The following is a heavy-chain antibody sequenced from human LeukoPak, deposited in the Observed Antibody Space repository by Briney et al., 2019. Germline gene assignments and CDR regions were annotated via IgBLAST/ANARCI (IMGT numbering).Heavy chain of an antibody. D-gene: IGHD1-26*01. J-gene: IGHJ4*02. Sequence: GRSLRLSCAASRFSFDDFAMHWVRQAPGRGLEWVSGICWNSGSITYADSVKGRFTISRDNAKSSLYLQMDSLRTEDTALYYCAKGDWLDYWGQGTLVTVSS. CDR1: RFSFDDFA. CDR2: ICWNSGSI. CDR3: AKGDWLDY. V-gene: IGHV3-9*01.